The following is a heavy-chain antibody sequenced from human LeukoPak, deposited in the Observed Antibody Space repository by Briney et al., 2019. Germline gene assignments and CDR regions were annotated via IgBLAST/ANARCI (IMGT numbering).Heavy chain of an antibody. D-gene: IGHD3-3*01. CDR3: ARGSDFWSGYHTVFDY. J-gene: IGHJ4*02. Sequence: GGSLRLSCAAPGFTFSSYWMSWVRQAPGKGLEWVANIKQDGSEKYYVDSVKGRFTISRDNAKNSLYLQMNSLRAEDTAVYYCARGSDFWSGYHTVFDYWGQGTLVTVSS. CDR1: GFTFSSYW. CDR2: IKQDGSEK. V-gene: IGHV3-7*01.